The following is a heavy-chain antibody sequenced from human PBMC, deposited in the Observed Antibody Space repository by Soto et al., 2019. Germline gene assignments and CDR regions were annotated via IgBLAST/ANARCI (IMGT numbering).Heavy chain of an antibody. Sequence: EVQLVESGGGLVQPGGSLRLSCAASGFTFSTYWMSWVRQAPGKGLEWVADIKEDGSVKKYVDSVKGRFTISRDNARNSVYLQMNSLRAEDTAVYYCVRDYPVVNPYWGQRPMVTVSS. CDR2: IKEDGSVK. CDR3: VRDYPVVNPY. J-gene: IGHJ4*02. CDR1: GFTFSTYW. D-gene: IGHD2-21*01. V-gene: IGHV3-7*01.